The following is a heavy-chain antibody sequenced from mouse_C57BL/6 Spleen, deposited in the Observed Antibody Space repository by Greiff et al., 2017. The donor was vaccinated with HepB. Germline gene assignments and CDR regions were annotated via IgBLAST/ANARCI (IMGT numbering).Heavy chain of an antibody. CDR1: GYTFTSYG. CDR2: IYPRSGNT. V-gene: IGHV1-81*01. D-gene: IGHD1-1*01. CDR3: ARLITTVVATGDY. J-gene: IGHJ2*01. Sequence: QVQLKQSGAELARPGASVKLSCKASGYTFTSYGISWVKQRTGQGLEWIGEIYPRSGNTYYNEKFKGKATLTADKSSSTAYMELRSLTSEDAAVYFWARLITTVVATGDYGGQGTTLTVSS.